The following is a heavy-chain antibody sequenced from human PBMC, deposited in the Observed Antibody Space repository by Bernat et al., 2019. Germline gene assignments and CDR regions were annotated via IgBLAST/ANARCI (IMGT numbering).Heavy chain of an antibody. J-gene: IGHJ6*02. D-gene: IGHD3-22*01. CDR2: ISYDGSNE. Sequence: QAQLVESGGGVVQPGRSLRLSCAASGFIFSSYGMHWVRQAPGKGLEWVAVISYDGSNEYYADSVKCRFTISRDNSKNTLYLQMNSLRAEDTAVYYCAKGREIVVGYGMDVWGQGTTVTVSS. V-gene: IGHV3-30*18. CDR3: AKGREIVVGYGMDV. CDR1: GFIFSSYG.